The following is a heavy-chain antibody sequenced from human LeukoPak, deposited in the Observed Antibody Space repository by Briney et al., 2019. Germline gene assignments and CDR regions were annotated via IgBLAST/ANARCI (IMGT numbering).Heavy chain of an antibody. CDR3: ATSRFL. V-gene: IGHV3-23*01. J-gene: IGHJ4*02. CDR1: GFTFSSYD. Sequence: PGGSLRLSCVASGFTFSSYDMNWVRQAPGKGLEWVSSVGTSGSGTYYADSVKGRFTIPRDNSKNTLSLHMNSLRAEDTAVYYCATSRFLWGQGTLVTVSS. D-gene: IGHD2/OR15-2a*01. CDR2: VGTSGSGT.